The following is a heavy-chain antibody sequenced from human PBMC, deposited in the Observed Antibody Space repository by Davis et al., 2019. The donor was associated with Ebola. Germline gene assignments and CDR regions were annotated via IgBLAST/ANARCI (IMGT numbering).Heavy chain of an antibody. CDR1: GFTFNSYA. CDR2: ISYDGNNK. V-gene: IGHV3-30*04. D-gene: IGHD3-3*01. CDR3: AKDSNTIFGVLITYYYYGMDV. Sequence: GESLKISCAASGFTFNSYAMHWVRQAPGKGLEWVAVISYDGNNKYYADSVKGRFTISRDNSKNTLYLQMNSLRAEDTAVYYCAKDSNTIFGVLITYYYYGMDVWGQGTTVTVSS. J-gene: IGHJ6*02.